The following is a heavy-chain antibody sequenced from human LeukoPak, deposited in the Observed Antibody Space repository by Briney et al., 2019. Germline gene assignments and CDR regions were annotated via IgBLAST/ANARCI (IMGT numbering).Heavy chain of an antibody. CDR1: GFTFSDYY. CDR2: ISGSGSSI. D-gene: IGHD6-19*01. J-gene: IGHJ4*02. V-gene: IGHV3-11*01. CDR3: ARGGITVSGTCY. Sequence: GGSLRLSCAASGFTFSDYYMSWIRQAPGKGLEWISYISGSGSSIYYADSVKGRFTISRDNAENSLFLQMNSLTAEDTAVYYCARGGITVSGTCYWGQGSLVTVSS.